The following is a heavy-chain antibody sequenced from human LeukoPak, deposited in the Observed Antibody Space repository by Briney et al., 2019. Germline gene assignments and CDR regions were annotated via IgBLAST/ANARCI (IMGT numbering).Heavy chain of an antibody. CDR2: INSDGSST. Sequence: GGSLRLSCAASGFAFSTYWMHWVRQAPGKGLVWVSRINSDGSSTNYADSVKGRFTISRDNAKNTLYLQMNSLRAKDTAVYYCARAYSYRAYFDYWGQRTLVTVSS. J-gene: IGHJ4*02. V-gene: IGHV3-74*01. CDR1: GFAFSTYW. D-gene: IGHD5-18*01. CDR3: ARAYSYRAYFDY.